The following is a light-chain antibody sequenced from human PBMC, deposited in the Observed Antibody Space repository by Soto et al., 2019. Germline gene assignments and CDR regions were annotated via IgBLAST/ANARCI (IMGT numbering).Light chain of an antibody. CDR3: SSYTTSGTLVV. CDR2: DVT. V-gene: IGLV2-14*03. Sequence: QSALTQPASVSGSPGQSITISCTGAGSDAGGYDYVSWYQHHPGKAPKLIIHDVTNRPSGVSTRFSGSNSANTASLTISGLQAEDEADYYCSSYTTSGTLVVFGGGTKLTVL. J-gene: IGLJ2*01. CDR1: GSDAGGYDY.